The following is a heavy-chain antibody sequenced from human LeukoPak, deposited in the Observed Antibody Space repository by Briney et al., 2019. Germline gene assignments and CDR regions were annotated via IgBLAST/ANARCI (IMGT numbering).Heavy chain of an antibody. CDR2: ISAYNGST. CDR1: GYTFTRYV. V-gene: IGHV1-18*01. J-gene: IGHJ6*03. D-gene: IGHD1/OR15-1a*01. Sequence: ASVKDSCKASGYTFTRYVINWVRQAAGQGLDWMGCISAYNGSTNYAHKLQGRVTLPTHTSTNTPHMAVRSLGAVATPVLHLARAKYWNNLGDYYYYMDVWGKGTKVTVS. CDR3: ARAKYWNNLGDYYYYMDV.